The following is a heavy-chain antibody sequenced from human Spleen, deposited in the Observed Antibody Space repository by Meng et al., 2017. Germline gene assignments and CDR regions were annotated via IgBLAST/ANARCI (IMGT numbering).Heavy chain of an antibody. CDR1: GFTFSSYA. CDR3: AKDMSSGRAFDY. D-gene: IGHD6-19*01. V-gene: IGHV3-30*04. J-gene: IGHJ4*02. CDR2: ISYDGSNK. Sequence: GESLKISCAASGFTFSSYAMHWVRQAPGKGLEWVAVISYDGSNKYYADSVKGRFTISRDNAKNSLYLQMNSLRAEDTALYYCAKDMSSGRAFDYWGQGTLVTVSS.